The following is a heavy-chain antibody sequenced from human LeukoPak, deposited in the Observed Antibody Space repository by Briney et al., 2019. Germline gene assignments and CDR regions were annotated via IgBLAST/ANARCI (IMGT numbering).Heavy chain of an antibody. Sequence: ASVKVSCKASGYTFTSYGTSWVRQAPGQGLEWMGWISAYNGNTNYAQKLQGRVTMTTDTSTSTAYMELRSLRSDDTAVYYCARDGVGSGSYSYYYYYYMDVWGKGTTVTVSS. CDR1: GYTFTSYG. V-gene: IGHV1-18*01. CDR3: ARDGVGSGSYSYYYYYYMDV. CDR2: ISAYNGNT. D-gene: IGHD3-10*01. J-gene: IGHJ6*03.